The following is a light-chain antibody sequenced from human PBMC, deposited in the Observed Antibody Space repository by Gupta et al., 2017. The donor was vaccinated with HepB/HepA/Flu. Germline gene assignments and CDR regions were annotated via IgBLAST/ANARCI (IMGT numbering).Light chain of an antibody. Sequence: EIFMTQSPATLSVSPGERATRPCRASQSVRSNFAWYKQKPGQAPRLLIYGASTRDTGIPARFSGSGSGTELTLTISSRQSEDFAVYYCQQYKNWPLGTFGQGTKVEIK. CDR3: QQYKNWPLGT. V-gene: IGKV3-15*01. J-gene: IGKJ1*01. CDR1: QSVRSN. CDR2: GAS.